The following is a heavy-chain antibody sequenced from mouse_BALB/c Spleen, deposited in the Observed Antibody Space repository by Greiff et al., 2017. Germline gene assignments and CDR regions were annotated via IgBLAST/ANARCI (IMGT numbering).Heavy chain of an antibody. CDR2: IWAGGST. CDR1: GFSLTSYG. J-gene: IGHJ4*01. Sequence: VQGVESGPGLVAPSQSLSITCTVSGFSLTSYGVHWVRQPPGKGLEWLGVIWAGGSTNYNSALMSRLSISKDNSKSQVFLKMNSLQTDDTAMYYCARDYDYERGYYAMDYWGQGTSVTVSS. CDR3: ARDYDYERGYYAMDY. D-gene: IGHD2-4*01. V-gene: IGHV2-9*02.